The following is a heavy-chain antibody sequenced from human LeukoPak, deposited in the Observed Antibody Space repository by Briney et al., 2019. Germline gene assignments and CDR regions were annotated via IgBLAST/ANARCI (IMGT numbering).Heavy chain of an antibody. V-gene: IGHV4-39*01. CDR1: GVSISNSKYY. D-gene: IGHD3-3*01. CDR2: IYYSGRA. CDR3: ARQVKTYYDFWSGPGYFDS. Sequence: PSETLSLTCSGSGVSISNSKYYWGWIRQPPGKGLEWIGSIYYSGRAFYNPSLKSRGTISADTSKNQFSLRLRSATAADVAVYYCARQVKTYYDFWSGPGYFDSWGQGTLVTVSS. J-gene: IGHJ4*02.